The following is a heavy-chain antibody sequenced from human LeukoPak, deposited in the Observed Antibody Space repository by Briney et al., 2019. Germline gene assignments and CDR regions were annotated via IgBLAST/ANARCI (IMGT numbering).Heavy chain of an antibody. J-gene: IGHJ4*02. CDR3: AREYQSGSSSDY. CDR2: IIPILGIA. CDR1: GGTFSSYA. V-gene: IGHV1-69*04. D-gene: IGHD6-6*01. Sequence: SVKVSCKASGGTFSSYAISWVRQAPGQGLEWMGRIIPILGIANYAQKFQGRVTITADKSTSTAYMELSSLRSEDTAVYYRAREYQSGSSSDYWGQGTLVTVSS.